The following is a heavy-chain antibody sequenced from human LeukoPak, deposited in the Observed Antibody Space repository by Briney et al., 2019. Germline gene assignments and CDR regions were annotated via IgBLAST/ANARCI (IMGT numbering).Heavy chain of an antibody. D-gene: IGHD6-13*01. J-gene: IGHJ6*02. CDR3: VKSGYSSSYYGMDV. Sequence: PGGSLRLSCAASGFTFSDYYMTWIRQAPGKGLEWVSYISGGSSYTYYADSVKGRFTVSRDNSKNTLYLQMSSLRAEDTAVYYCVKSGYSSSYYGMDVWGQGTTVTVSS. CDR1: GFTFSDYY. CDR2: ISGGSSYT. V-gene: IGHV3-11*06.